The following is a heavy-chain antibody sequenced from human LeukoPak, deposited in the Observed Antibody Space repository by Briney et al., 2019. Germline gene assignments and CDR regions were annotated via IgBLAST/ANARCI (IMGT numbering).Heavy chain of an antibody. CDR2: INHSGST. Sequence: SETLSLTCAVYGGSFSGYYWSWIRQPPGKGLEWIGEINHSGSTNYSPSLKSRVTISVDTSKNQFSLKLSSVTAADTAVYYCARARSDYYGSGSYPRIDYWGQGTLVTVSS. CDR1: GGSFSGYY. CDR3: ARARSDYYGSGSYPRIDY. V-gene: IGHV4-34*01. J-gene: IGHJ4*02. D-gene: IGHD3-10*01.